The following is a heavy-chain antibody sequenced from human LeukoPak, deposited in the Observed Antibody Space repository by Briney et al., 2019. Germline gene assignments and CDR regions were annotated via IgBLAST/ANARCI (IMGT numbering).Heavy chain of an antibody. CDR2: INHSGST. CDR1: GGSFSGYY. V-gene: IGHV4-34*01. Sequence: SETLSLTCAVYGGSFSGYYWSWIRQPPGKGLEWIGEINHSGSTNYNPSLKSRVSISVDTSKNQFSLKLSSVTAADTAVYYCASYDSSGYQIDYWGQGTLVTVSS. J-gene: IGHJ4*02. D-gene: IGHD3-22*01. CDR3: ASYDSSGYQIDY.